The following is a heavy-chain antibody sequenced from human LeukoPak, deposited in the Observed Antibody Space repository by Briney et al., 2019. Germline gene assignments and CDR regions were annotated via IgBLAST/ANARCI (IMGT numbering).Heavy chain of an antibody. J-gene: IGHJ5*02. D-gene: IGHD1-26*01. CDR1: GGSISSYY. CDR2: IYYSGST. V-gene: IGHV4-59*08. CDR3: ARHQRAYSGSYLNWFDP. Sequence: SETLSLTCTVSGGSISSYYWSWIRQPPGKGLEWIGYIYYSGSTNYNPSLKSRVTISVDTSKNQFSLKLSSVTAADTAVYYCARHQRAYSGSYLNWFDPWGQGTLVTVSS.